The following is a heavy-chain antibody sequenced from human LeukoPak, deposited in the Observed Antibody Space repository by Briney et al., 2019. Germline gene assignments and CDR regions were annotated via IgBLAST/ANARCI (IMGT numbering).Heavy chain of an antibody. CDR2: MYNSVSI. J-gene: IGHJ4*02. CDR1: GYSIGNGDY. Sequence: SETLSLTCVVSGYSIGNGDYWGWIRQSPGKGLEWIASMYNSVSIHYNPSLKSRVTILVDTSKNEFSLKMRSVTAADTAVYYCARNSSSGFFDYWGQGTLATVSS. V-gene: IGHV4-38-2*01. CDR3: ARNSSSGFFDY. D-gene: IGHD6-6*01.